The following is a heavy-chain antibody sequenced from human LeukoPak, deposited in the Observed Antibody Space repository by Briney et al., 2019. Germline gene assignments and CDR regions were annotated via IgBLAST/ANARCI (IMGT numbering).Heavy chain of an antibody. CDR1: GFTFGSYW. J-gene: IGHJ4*02. Sequence: QAGRSLRLACPAYGFTFGSYWMHWVSQNPGEWRGWLSCSRDDGSTTNYADSVWGRFPIPRENANNTLYLQMNSLRLEDTAVYYCVKDEGPIAWWYWGQGTLVSVFS. CDR2: SRDDGSTT. D-gene: IGHD2-8*02. CDR3: VKDEGPIAWWY. V-gene: IGHV3-74*01.